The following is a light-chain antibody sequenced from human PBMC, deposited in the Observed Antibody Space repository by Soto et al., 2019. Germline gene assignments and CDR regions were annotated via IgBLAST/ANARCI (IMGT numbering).Light chain of an antibody. CDR2: EVS. V-gene: IGLV2-14*01. CDR3: RSYTSSTNYV. CDR1: SIDIAPYNY. J-gene: IGLJ1*01. Sequence: QSALTQPASVSGSPGQSLTISCTRTSIDIAPYNYVSWYQQHPGKAPKLIIYEVSYRPSGISSRFSGSKSGNTASLTISGLQAEDEADYYCRSYTSSTNYVFGTGTKVTVL.